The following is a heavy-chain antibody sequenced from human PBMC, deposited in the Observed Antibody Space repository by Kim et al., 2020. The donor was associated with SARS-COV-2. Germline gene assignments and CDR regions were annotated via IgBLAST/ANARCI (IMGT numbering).Heavy chain of an antibody. J-gene: IGHJ4*01. V-gene: IGHV3-48*01. D-gene: IGHD6-19*01. Sequence: GGSLRLSCVASGFSFDKYRMNWVRQVPGKGLEWISCISGDSNFIRDADSVKGRFTISRVNARRTLYLQMNSLRVEDTAVYYCTNQLSSPCPNYWGHGTLV. CDR3: TNQLSSPCPNY. CDR2: ISGDSNFI. CDR1: GFSFDKYR.